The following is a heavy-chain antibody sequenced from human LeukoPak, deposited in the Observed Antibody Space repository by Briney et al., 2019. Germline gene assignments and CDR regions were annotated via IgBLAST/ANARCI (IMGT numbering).Heavy chain of an antibody. CDR3: ARDLDYYGSGSQDYYYYGMDV. Sequence: GGSLRLSCAASGFTFNTFNMNWVRQAPGKGLEWVSSITSGGDYIYYADSVKGRFTISRDNAKNSLYLQMNSLRAEDTAVYYCARDLDYYGSGSQDYYYYGMDVWGQGTTVTVSS. CDR1: GFTFNTFN. CDR2: ITSGGDYI. J-gene: IGHJ6*02. D-gene: IGHD3-10*01. V-gene: IGHV3-21*01.